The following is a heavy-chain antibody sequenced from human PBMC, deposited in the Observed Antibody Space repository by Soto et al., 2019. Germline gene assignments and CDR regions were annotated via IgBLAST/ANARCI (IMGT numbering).Heavy chain of an antibody. Sequence: GGSLRLSCAASGFTFSDYYMSWIRQAPGKGLEWVSYISSSGSTIYYADSVKGRFTISRDNAQNSLYLQMKSLRAEDTALSYCPRAQELPLDYWGQGTLVTVSS. J-gene: IGHJ4*02. CDR1: GFTFSDYY. D-gene: IGHD1-26*01. CDR3: PRAQELPLDY. CDR2: ISSSGSTI. V-gene: IGHV3-11*01.